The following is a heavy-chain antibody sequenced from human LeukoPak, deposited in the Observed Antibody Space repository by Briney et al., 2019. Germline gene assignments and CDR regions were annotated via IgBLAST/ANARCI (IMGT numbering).Heavy chain of an antibody. CDR1: GHPISRSRDF. CDR3: ARRYGSGSFPRYYYMDV. Sequence: SETLSLPCTVSGHPISRSRDFWGRIRQPPAKGLEWNWSIYYSGSTYYNPSLKSRVTISVDTSKNQFSLKLSSVTAADTAVYYCARRYGSGSFPRYYYMDVWGKGTTVTVSS. D-gene: IGHD3-10*01. CDR2: IYYSGST. V-gene: IGHV4-39*01. J-gene: IGHJ6*03.